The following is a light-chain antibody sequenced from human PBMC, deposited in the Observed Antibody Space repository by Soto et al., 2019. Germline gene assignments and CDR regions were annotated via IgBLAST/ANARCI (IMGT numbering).Light chain of an antibody. CDR3: CSYAGSDTWV. J-gene: IGLJ3*02. CDR2: EVT. V-gene: IGLV2-23*02. Sequence: QSVLTQPASVSGSPGQSITISCTGTNSDVGNYNLVSWYQQHPGKAPKLMMYEVTKRPSGVSNRYSGSKSGNTASLTNSGLQAEDEADYYCCSYAGSDTWVFGGGTKLTVL. CDR1: NSDVGNYNL.